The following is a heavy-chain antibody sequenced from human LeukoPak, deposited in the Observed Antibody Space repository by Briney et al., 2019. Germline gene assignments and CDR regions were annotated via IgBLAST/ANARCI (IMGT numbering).Heavy chain of an antibody. Sequence: PGGSLRLSCAASGFTFSSYSMNWVRQAPGKGLEWVSYISSSSSTIYYADSVKGRFTISRDNAKNSLYLQMNGLRAEDTAVYYCARDGEYCSGGSCYSNYFDYWGQGTLVTVSS. D-gene: IGHD2-15*01. CDR3: ARDGEYCSGGSCYSNYFDY. CDR2: ISSSSSTI. CDR1: GFTFSSYS. V-gene: IGHV3-48*01. J-gene: IGHJ4*02.